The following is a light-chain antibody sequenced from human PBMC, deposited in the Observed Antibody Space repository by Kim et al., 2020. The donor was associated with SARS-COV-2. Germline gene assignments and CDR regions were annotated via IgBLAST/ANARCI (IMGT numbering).Light chain of an antibody. V-gene: IGKV3-15*01. CDR3: QEYDKWPT. J-gene: IGKJ1*01. CDR1: QSVSNS. CDR2: GGS. Sequence: SAAPGESAPLSCGAGQSVSNSLAWYQHKPGQAPRLLIYGGSTRATGIPARFSGSGSATEFTLTISSLQSEDSAVYYCQEYDKWPTFGQGTKVDIK.